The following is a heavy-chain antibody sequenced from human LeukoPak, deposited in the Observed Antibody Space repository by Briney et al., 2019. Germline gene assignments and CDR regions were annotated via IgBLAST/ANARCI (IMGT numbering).Heavy chain of an antibody. CDR3: ASAIVRATIFDY. J-gene: IGHJ4*02. CDR2: MYSGGST. Sequence: GGSLRLSCAASGFTVSSNYTSWVRQAPGKGVEWGSVMYSGGSTYYADSVKGRFTISRDNSKHTLYLQMNSMRAEDTAVYYCASAIVRATIFDYWGQGTLVTVSS. D-gene: IGHD1-26*01. V-gene: IGHV3-66*02. CDR1: GFTVSSNY.